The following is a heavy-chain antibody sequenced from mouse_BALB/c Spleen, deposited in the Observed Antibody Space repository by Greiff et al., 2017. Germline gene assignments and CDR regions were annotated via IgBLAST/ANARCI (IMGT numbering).Heavy chain of an antibody. V-gene: IGHV2-9*02. D-gene: IGHD2-4*01. CDR1: GFSLTSYG. Sequence: VMLVESGPGLVAPSQSLSITCTVSGFSLTSYGVHWVRQPPGKGLEWLGVIWAGGSTNYNSALMSRLSISKDNSKSQVFLKMNSLQTDDTAMYYCDRDHDSMDYWGQGTSVTVTS. CDR3: DRDHDSMDY. CDR2: IWAGGST. J-gene: IGHJ4*01.